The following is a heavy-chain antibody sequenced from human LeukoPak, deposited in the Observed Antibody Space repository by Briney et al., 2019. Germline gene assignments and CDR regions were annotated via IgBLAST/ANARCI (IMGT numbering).Heavy chain of an antibody. Sequence: PSETLSLTCSVSGGSMYSSTYYWGWIRQPPGKGLEWIGTIYYSGSTYYNPSLKSRVTISVDTSKNQFSLKLSSVTAADTAVYYCARGALYDSSGYCDYWGQGTLVTVSS. CDR3: ARGALYDSSGYCDY. CDR1: GGSMYSSTYY. J-gene: IGHJ4*02. V-gene: IGHV4-39*07. CDR2: IYYSGST. D-gene: IGHD3-22*01.